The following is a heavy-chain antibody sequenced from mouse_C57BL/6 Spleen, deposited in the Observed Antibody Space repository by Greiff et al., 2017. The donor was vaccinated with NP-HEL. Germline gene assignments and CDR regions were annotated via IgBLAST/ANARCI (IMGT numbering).Heavy chain of an antibody. CDR2: INPNNGGT. V-gene: IGHV1-26*01. J-gene: IGHJ2*01. Sequence: EVKLVESGPELVKPGASVKISCKASGYTFTDYYMNWVKQSHGKSLEWIGDINPNNGGTSYNQKFKGKATLTVDKSSSTAYMELRSLTSEDSAVYYCARYVVDLPDYWGQGTTLTVSS. CDR3: ARYVVDLPDY. CDR1: GYTFTDYY. D-gene: IGHD2-1*01.